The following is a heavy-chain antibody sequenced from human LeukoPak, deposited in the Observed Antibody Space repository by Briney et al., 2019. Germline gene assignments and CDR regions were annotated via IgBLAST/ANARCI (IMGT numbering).Heavy chain of an antibody. Sequence: SVKVSCKASGGTFSSYAISWVRQAPGQGLEWMGGIIPIFGTANYAQKFQGRVTITADESTSTAYMELSSLRSEDTAVYYCAKEYYIAVAGDYYFDYWGQGTLVTVSS. CDR1: GGTFSSYA. D-gene: IGHD6-19*01. CDR2: IIPIFGTA. J-gene: IGHJ4*02. CDR3: AKEYYIAVAGDYYFDY. V-gene: IGHV1-69*13.